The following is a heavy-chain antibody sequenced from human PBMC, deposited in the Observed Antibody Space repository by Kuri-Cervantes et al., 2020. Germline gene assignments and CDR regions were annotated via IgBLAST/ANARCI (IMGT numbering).Heavy chain of an antibody. D-gene: IGHD6-13*01. CDR1: GYTFTKYD. V-gene: IGHV1-8*01. CDR2: MNPNSGNT. J-gene: IGHJ4*02. Sequence: ASVKVSCKASGYTFTKYDINWVRQAPGQGLEYMGWMNPNSGNTRYSPKFQGRITMTRDTSINTAYLELSSLRSDDTAVYYCARSIAAASYPFFDYWGQGTLVTVSS. CDR3: ARSIAAASYPFFDY.